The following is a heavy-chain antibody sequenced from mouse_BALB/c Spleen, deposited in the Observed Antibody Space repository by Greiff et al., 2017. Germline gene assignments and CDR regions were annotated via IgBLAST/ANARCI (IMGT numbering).Heavy chain of an antibody. CDR1: GFTFRSYA. CDR3: AKDSATMTPWYFDV. J-gene: IGHJ1*01. Sequence: EVHLVESGGGLVKPGGSLKLSCAASGFTFRSYAMSWVRQSPEKRLEWVAEISSGGSYTYYPDTVTGRFTISGDNTKHTLYLEMSSLRSEDTAMYYCAKDSATMTPWYFDVWGAGTTVTVSS. D-gene: IGHD2-4*01. V-gene: IGHV5-9-4*01. CDR2: ISSGGSYT.